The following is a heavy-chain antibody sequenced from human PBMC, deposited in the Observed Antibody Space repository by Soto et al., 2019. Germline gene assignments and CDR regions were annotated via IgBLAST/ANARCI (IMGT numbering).Heavy chain of an antibody. V-gene: IGHV4-31*03. CDR1: GGSISSGGYY. Sequence: QVQLQESGPGLVKPSQTLSLTCTVSGGSISSGGYYWSWIRQHPGKGLQWIGYIYYSGSTYYNPSLKCRVTISVDTSKNQSSVKLSSVTAADTAVYYCARDQGYYDSSGHGGYYFDYWCQETLVTVSS. J-gene: IGHJ4*02. CDR3: ARDQGYYDSSGHGGYYFDY. D-gene: IGHD3-22*01. CDR2: IYYSGST.